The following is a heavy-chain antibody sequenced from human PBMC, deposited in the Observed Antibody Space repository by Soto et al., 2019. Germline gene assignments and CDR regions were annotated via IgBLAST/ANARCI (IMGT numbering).Heavy chain of an antibody. Sequence: PSETLSLTCTVSGASISSGGYYWSWIRQHPGKGLEWLGYIYYSGSTYYNPSLKSRVTISLDTSKNQFSLRLSSVTAADTAVFYCARSHCSGGSCYSGAFNIWGRGTMVTVS. CDR2: IYYSGST. J-gene: IGHJ3*02. V-gene: IGHV4-31*03. D-gene: IGHD2-15*01. CDR1: GASISSGGYY. CDR3: ARSHCSGGSCYSGAFNI.